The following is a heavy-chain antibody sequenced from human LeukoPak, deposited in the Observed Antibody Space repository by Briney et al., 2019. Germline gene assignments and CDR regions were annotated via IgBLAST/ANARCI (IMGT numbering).Heavy chain of an antibody. V-gene: IGHV1-18*01. J-gene: IGHJ4*02. CDR3: ARAKLTVVPAAYDY. D-gene: IGHD2-2*01. CDR2: ISVYNGNT. Sequence: GASVKVSCKASGYTFINYGISWVRQAPGQGLEWMGWISVYNGNTNYAQNLQGRVTMTTDTSTSTAYMELRSLRSDDTAVYYCARAKLTVVPAAYDYWGQGTLVTVSS. CDR1: GYTFINYG.